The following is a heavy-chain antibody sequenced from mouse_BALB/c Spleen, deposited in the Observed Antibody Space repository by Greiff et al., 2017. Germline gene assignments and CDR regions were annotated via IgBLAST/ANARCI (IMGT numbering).Heavy chain of an antibody. Sequence: QVQLQQPGAELVKPGASVKMSCKASGYTFTSYWMHWVKQRPGQGLEWIGVIDPSDSYTSYNQKFKGKATLTVDTSSSTAYMQLSSLTSEDSAVYYCTRYNYRYDEAYWGQGTLVTGSA. V-gene: IGHV1S127*01. CDR3: TRYNYRYDEAY. CDR2: IDPSDSYT. J-gene: IGHJ3*01. CDR1: GYTFTSYW. D-gene: IGHD2-14*01.